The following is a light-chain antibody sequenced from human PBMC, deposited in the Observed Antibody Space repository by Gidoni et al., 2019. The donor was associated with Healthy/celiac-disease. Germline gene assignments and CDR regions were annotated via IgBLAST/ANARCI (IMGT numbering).Light chain of an antibody. J-gene: IGKJ1*01. CDR3: QQYYSYPLT. V-gene: IGKV1-8*01. Sequence: IRMTESPSSFSASTGDRVTITCRASQVISSYLAWYQQKPGKAPKLLIYAASTLQSGVPSRFSGSGSGTDFTLTIRCLQSEDFATYYCQQYYSYPLTFGQGTKVEIK. CDR1: QVISSY. CDR2: AAS.